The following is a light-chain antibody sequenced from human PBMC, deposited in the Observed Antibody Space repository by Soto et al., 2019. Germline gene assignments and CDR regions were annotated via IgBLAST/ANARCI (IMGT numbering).Light chain of an antibody. J-gene: IGKJ1*01. Sequence: ETVLTQSPVTLSVSPGETATLFCWASQSVNMNLAWYQEKPGQAPRLLIYGASTRATGIPGRFSGSGSGTESTLTLNSLHSEDSAIHYCQQYTNRHTFGQGTKVEIK. V-gene: IGKV3-15*01. CDR1: QSVNMN. CDR2: GAS. CDR3: QQYTNRHT.